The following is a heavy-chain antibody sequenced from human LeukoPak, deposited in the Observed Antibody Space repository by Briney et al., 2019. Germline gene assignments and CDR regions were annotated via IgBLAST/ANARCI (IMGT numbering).Heavy chain of an antibody. CDR1: GFTFSSHG. Sequence: PGGSLRLSCAASGFTFSSHGMNWVRQAPGKGLEWVSGISPNGVITYYADSVKGRFTISRDNSKNTLYLQMNSLRAEDTAVYYCARGGSYLSAFDIWGQGTMVTVSS. V-gene: IGHV3-23*01. J-gene: IGHJ3*02. CDR2: ISPNGVIT. CDR3: ARGGSYLSAFDI. D-gene: IGHD1-26*01.